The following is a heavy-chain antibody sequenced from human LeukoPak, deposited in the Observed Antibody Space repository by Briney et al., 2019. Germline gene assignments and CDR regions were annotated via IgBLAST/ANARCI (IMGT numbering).Heavy chain of an antibody. V-gene: IGHV3-30-3*01. CDR2: ISYDRSNK. J-gene: IGHJ4*02. D-gene: IGHD5-18*01. Sequence: PGGSLRLSCAASGFTFSSYAMHWVRQAPGKGLEWVAVISYDRSNKYYADSVKGRFTISRDNSKNTLYLQMNSLRAEDTAVYYCAREASYDDALDYWGQGTLVTVSS. CDR3: AREASYDDALDY. CDR1: GFTFSSYA.